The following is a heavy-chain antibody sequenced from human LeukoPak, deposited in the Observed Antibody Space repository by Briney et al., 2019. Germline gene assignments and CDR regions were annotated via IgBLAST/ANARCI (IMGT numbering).Heavy chain of an antibody. CDR1: GFTFSTYW. J-gene: IGHJ4*02. CDR2: INGDGRST. Sequence: GGSLRLSCAASGFTFSTYWMHWVRQAPGKGLVWVSRINGDGRSTSYADSVRGRFTISRDNAKNTLYLQMSSLRAEDTAVYYCATVYGRDAYNYNDYWGQGTLVTVSS. CDR3: ATVYGRDAYNYNDY. D-gene: IGHD5-24*01. V-gene: IGHV3-74*01.